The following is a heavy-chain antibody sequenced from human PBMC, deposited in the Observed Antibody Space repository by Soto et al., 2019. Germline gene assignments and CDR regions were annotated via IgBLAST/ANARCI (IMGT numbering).Heavy chain of an antibody. CDR2: MNPNSGNT. CDR3: ARAIVQVVYGGYYYYGLDV. CDR1: GYTFTSYE. D-gene: IGHD2-8*01. V-gene: IGHV1-8*01. J-gene: IGHJ6*02. Sequence: ASVKVSCKSSGYTFTSYEINWVRQATGQGLEWMGWMNPNSGNTGYAQKFQGRVTMTRNTSTRTTYMELRNLRSEDTAVFYCARAIVQVVYGGYYYYGLDVWGLGTTVTVSS.